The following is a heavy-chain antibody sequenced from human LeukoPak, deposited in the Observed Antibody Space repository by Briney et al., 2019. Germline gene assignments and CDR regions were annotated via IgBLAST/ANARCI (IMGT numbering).Heavy chain of an antibody. CDR2: INTDGSST. D-gene: IGHD1-14*01. J-gene: IGHJ3*02. Sequence: GGSLRLSCAASRFTFSSYWMHWVRQAPGKGLVWVSLINTDGSSTSYADSVKGRFTIPRDNAKNTLYLQMNSLRAEDTAVYYCARGYHDAFDIWGQGTMVTVSS. V-gene: IGHV3-74*01. CDR3: ARGYHDAFDI. CDR1: RFTFSSYW.